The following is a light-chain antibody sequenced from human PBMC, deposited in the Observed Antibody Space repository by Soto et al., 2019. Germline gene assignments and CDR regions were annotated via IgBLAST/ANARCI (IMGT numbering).Light chain of an antibody. CDR1: SSDGGAYKY. CDR3: SSYTSTNTQV. V-gene: IGLV2-14*01. CDR2: EVS. Sequence: QSVLTQPASVSGSPGQSITISCTGTSSDGGAYKYVSWYQQHPGKAPKRMIYEVSNRPSGGSNRFSGSKSGNTASVTISGLQAEDEADYYCSSYTSTNTQVFGTGTKVTVL. J-gene: IGLJ1*01.